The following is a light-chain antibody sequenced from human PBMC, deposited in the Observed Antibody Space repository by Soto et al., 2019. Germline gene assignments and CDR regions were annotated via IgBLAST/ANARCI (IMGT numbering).Light chain of an antibody. Sequence: QSALTQPRSVSGSPGQSVTISCTGTSSDVGGYNYVSWYQQHPGKAPKLMIYDVSKRPSGVPDRFSGSKSGNTASLTISGLQAEDVADYYCCSYAGSPRVFGGGTKLTVL. CDR2: DVS. CDR1: SSDVGGYNY. V-gene: IGLV2-11*01. J-gene: IGLJ3*02. CDR3: CSYAGSPRV.